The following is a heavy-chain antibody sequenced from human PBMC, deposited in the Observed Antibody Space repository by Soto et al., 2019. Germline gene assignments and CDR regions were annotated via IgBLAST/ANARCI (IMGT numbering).Heavy chain of an antibody. Sequence: HPGGSLRLSCVASGFTFNTYGIHWVRQAPGKGLDWVAVISSDGNTQYYADSVKGRFTISRDNSKNTLYLQMDRLRPEDTAVYYCAQEIEVAGDLDYWGHGTLVTVSS. D-gene: IGHD6-19*01. CDR1: GFTFNTYG. CDR3: AQEIEVAGDLDY. J-gene: IGHJ4*01. CDR2: ISSDGNTQ. V-gene: IGHV3-30*18.